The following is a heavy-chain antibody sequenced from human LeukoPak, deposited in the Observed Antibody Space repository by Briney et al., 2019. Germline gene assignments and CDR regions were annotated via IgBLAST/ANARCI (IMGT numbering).Heavy chain of an antibody. J-gene: IGHJ6*03. CDR3: ARVIQLTYMDV. Sequence: TGGYLRLSCAVSGFTFSGYEMNWVRQAPGKGLEWVSYISSSGSIIYYAGSVKGRFTVSRDDPKNSLFLQMNSLRAEDTAVYFCARVIQLTYMDVWGKGTTVTVSS. CDR1: GFTFSGYE. V-gene: IGHV3-48*03. D-gene: IGHD3-16*01. CDR2: ISSSGSII.